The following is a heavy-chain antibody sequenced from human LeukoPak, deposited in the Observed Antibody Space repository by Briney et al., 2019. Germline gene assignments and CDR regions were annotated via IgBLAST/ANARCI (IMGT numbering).Heavy chain of an antibody. CDR3: ARGGAAPTPYYYYYYMDV. Sequence: GGSLRLSCAASGFTVSSHYMSWVRQAPGKGLEWVSVIYSGGSTYYADSVKGRFTISRDNSKNTLYLQMNSLRAEDTAVYYCARGGAAPTPYYYYYYMDVWGKGTTVTVSS. V-gene: IGHV3-53*01. CDR2: IYSGGST. J-gene: IGHJ6*03. CDR1: GFTVSSHY. D-gene: IGHD6-13*01.